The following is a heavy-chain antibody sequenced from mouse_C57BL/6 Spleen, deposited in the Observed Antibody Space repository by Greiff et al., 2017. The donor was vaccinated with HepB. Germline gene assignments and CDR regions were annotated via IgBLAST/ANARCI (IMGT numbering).Heavy chain of an antibody. CDR2: IWSGGST. CDR3: ARNWWLRNYAMDY. J-gene: IGHJ4*01. CDR1: GFSLTSYG. V-gene: IGHV2-2*01. D-gene: IGHD1-1*02. Sequence: VQRVESGPGLVQPSQSLSITCTVSGFSLTSYGVHWVRQSPGKGLEWLGVIWSGGSTDYNAAFISRLSISKDNSKSQVFFKMNSLQADDTAIYYCARNWWLRNYAMDYWGQGTSVTVSS.